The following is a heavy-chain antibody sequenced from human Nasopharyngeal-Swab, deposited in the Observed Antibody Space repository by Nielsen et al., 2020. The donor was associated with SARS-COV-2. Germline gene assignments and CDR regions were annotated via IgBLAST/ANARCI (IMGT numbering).Heavy chain of an antibody. Sequence: AVSLRLSCAASGFTFSSYAMSWVRQAPGKGLEWVSAISGSGGSTYYADSVKGRFTISRDNSKNTLYLQMNSLRAEDTAVYYCARRDYDFWSGYYAGLSYFDYWGQGTLVTVSS. V-gene: IGHV3-23*01. D-gene: IGHD3-3*01. CDR2: ISGSGGST. J-gene: IGHJ4*02. CDR1: GFTFSSYA. CDR3: ARRDYDFWSGYYAGLSYFDY.